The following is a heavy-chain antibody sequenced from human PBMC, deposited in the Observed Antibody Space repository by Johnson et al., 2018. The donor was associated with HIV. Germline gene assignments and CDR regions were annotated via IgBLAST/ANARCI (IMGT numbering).Heavy chain of an antibody. CDR3: ARDTKYYYDSSGNYYDHDAFDS. V-gene: IGHV3-53*01. Sequence: VQLVESGGGLIQPGGSLRLSCAASGFTVSSNYMSWVRQAPGKGLEWVSVIYSGGSTYYADSVKGRFTISRDNAKNSLYLQMNSLRAEDTAVYYCARDTKYYYDSSGNYYDHDAFDSWGHGTMVTVSS. D-gene: IGHD3-22*01. CDR2: IYSGGST. J-gene: IGHJ3*02. CDR1: GFTVSSNY.